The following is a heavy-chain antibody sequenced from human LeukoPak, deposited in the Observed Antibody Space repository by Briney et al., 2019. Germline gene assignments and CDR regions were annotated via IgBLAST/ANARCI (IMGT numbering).Heavy chain of an antibody. D-gene: IGHD2-2*01. J-gene: IGHJ3*02. Sequence: SETLSLTCTVSGGSISSYYWSWIRQPPGKGLEWIGYIYYSGSTNYNPSPKSRVTISVDTSKNQFSLKLSCVTAADTAVYYCASIVVAPVGIDDAFDIWGQGTMVTVSS. V-gene: IGHV4-59*01. CDR3: ASIVVAPVGIDDAFDI. CDR1: GGSISSYY. CDR2: IYYSGST.